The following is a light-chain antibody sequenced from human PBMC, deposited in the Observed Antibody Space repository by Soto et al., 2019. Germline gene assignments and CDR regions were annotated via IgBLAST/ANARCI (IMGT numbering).Light chain of an antibody. V-gene: IGKV3-11*01. J-gene: IGKJ5*01. Sequence: EILLTQSPVTLSLSPGQRATLSFRASHSISTYLAWYQVKPGQAPRLLIYDASSRATGVPARFSGGGSGTEFILTISSVESEDFAIYYCQQHNDWPTSGQGTRLEI. CDR3: QQHNDWPT. CDR2: DAS. CDR1: HSISTY.